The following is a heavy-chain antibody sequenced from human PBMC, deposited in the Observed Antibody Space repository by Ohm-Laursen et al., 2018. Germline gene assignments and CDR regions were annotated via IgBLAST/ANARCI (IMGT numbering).Heavy chain of an antibody. CDR2: ISSSSSTI. Sequence: SLRLSCAASGFTFSDYYMNWVRQAPGKGLEWVSYISSSSSTIYYADSVKGRFTISRDNAKNSLYLQMNSLKAEDTAVYYCARDPGVVVVAATQGFDYWGQGTLVTVSS. CDR1: GFTFSDYY. J-gene: IGHJ4*02. CDR3: ARDPGVVVVAATQGFDY. D-gene: IGHD2-15*01. V-gene: IGHV3-11*04.